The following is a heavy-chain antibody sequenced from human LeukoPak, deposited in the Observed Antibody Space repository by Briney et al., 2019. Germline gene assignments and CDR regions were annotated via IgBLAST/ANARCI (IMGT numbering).Heavy chain of an antibody. CDR2: ISSSSSYI. V-gene: IGHV3-21*01. J-gene: IGHJ6*03. Sequence: PGGSLRLSCAASGFTFSSYGMNWVRQAPGKGLEWVSSISSSSSYIYYADSVKGRFTISRDNAKNSLYLQMNSLRAEDTAVYYCARVYYDSSYYYYYMDVWGKGTTVTVSS. CDR3: ARVYYDSSYYYYYMDV. D-gene: IGHD3-22*01. CDR1: GFTFSSYG.